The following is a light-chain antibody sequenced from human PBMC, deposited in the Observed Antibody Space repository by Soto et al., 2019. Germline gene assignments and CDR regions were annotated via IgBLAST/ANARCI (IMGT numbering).Light chain of an antibody. J-gene: IGKJ1*01. V-gene: IGKV1-5*03. CDR3: QQYSSYSAGT. CDR2: EAS. Sequence: DIQMTQSPSTLSASVGDRVTITCRASQSIDSWLAWFQQKPGKTPNLLIYEASSLESGVPSRFSGSGSGIEFTLTISSLQPDDFATYYCQQYSSYSAGTFGQGTKVEIK. CDR1: QSIDSW.